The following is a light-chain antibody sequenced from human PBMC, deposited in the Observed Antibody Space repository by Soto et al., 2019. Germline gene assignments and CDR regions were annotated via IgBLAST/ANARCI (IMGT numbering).Light chain of an antibody. J-gene: IGKJ2*01. Sequence: DIVMTQSPDSLAVSLGERATINCKSSQSVLSSSNNKNFLAWYQQKPGQSPKLLIYWASTRESGVPDRFSGSESGTDFTLTISSLQAEDVAVYYCQQYYSIPYTFGQGTKLEIK. CDR2: WAS. CDR1: QSVLSSSNNKNF. V-gene: IGKV4-1*01. CDR3: QQYYSIPYT.